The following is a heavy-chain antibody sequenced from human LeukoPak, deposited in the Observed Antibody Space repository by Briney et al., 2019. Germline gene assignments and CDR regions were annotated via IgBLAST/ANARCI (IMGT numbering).Heavy chain of an antibody. CDR1: GGSISSYY. J-gene: IGHJ4*02. D-gene: IGHD1-1*01. Sequence: SETLSLTCTVSGGSISSYYWSWIRQPPGKGLEWIGYIYYSGTSSNNPSLKSRVTISVDTSKNQFFLRLTSVTAADTAVYYCANLTPDSTTPTGFWGRGTLVTVSS. V-gene: IGHV4-59*01. CDR3: ANLTPDSTTPTGF. CDR2: IYYSGTS.